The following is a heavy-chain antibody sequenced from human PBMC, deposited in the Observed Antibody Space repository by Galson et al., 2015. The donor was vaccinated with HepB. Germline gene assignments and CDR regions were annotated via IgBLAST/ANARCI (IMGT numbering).Heavy chain of an antibody. V-gene: IGHV1-2*06. CDR1: GYIFTDYH. Sequence: SVKVSCKASGYIFTDYHMHWVRQAPGQGLEWMGRINPNSGDTNYAQKFQGRVTMIRDTSISTACMELSSLRSDDTAAYYCARSHLKSYFDYWGQGTLVTVSS. CDR2: INPNSGDT. J-gene: IGHJ4*02. CDR3: ARSHLKSYFDY.